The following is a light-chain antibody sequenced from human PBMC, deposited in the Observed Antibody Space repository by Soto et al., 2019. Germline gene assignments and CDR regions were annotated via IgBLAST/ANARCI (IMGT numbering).Light chain of an antibody. V-gene: IGLV2-14*01. CDR1: SSDVGGYNY. Sequence: QSALTQPASVSGSPGQSITISCTGTSSDVGGYNYVSWYQHQPGKAPKLMIYDVSNRPSGVSYRFSGSKSDNMASLTISGLQAEDEADYYCASYTTTNTVLFGGGTKLTVL. CDR3: ASYTTTNTVL. CDR2: DVS. J-gene: IGLJ3*02.